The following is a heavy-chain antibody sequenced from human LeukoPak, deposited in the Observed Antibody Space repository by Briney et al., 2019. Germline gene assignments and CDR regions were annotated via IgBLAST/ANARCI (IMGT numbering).Heavy chain of an antibody. D-gene: IGHD6-19*01. J-gene: IGHJ4*02. CDR1: GYTFTVYY. V-gene: IGHV1-18*04. CDR3: ARECRSSGCRFDY. Sequence: ASVNVSCKASGYTFTVYYMHWVRQAPGQGLEWMGWISAYNGNTNYAQKLQGRVTMTTDTSTSTAYMELRSLRSDDTAVYYCARECRSSGCRFDYWGQGTLVTVSS. CDR2: ISAYNGNT.